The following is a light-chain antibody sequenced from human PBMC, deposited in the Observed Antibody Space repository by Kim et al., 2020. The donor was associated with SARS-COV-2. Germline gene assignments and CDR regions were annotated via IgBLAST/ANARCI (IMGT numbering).Light chain of an antibody. V-gene: IGLV2-8*01. CDR1: SSDVGGYNY. CDR2: EVS. Sequence: PGQSVTNSCTGTSSDVGGYNYVSWYQQHPGKAPKLMIYEVSKRPSGVPDRFSGSKSGNTASLTVSGLQAEDEADYYCSSYAGSNKVFGGGTQLTVL. CDR3: SSYAGSNKV. J-gene: IGLJ3*02.